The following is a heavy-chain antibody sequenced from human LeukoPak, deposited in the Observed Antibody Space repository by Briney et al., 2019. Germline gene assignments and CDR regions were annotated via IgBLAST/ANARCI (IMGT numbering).Heavy chain of an antibody. CDR1: SGSFSGYY. J-gene: IGHJ4*02. CDR3: AASLWFGIYPDY. Sequence: PSETLTLTCGVYSGSFSGYYWTWLRQPPGKGLEWIGEFNHSWGAKYNPSLKSRATLSVDTSKNHLSLSLNSVTAADTAVYYCAASLWFGIYPDYWGQGSLVTVSS. D-gene: IGHD3-10*01. CDR2: FNHSWGA. V-gene: IGHV4-34*01.